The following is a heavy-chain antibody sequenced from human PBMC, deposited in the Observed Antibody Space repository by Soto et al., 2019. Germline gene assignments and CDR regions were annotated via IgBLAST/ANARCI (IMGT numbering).Heavy chain of an antibody. J-gene: IGHJ1*01. D-gene: IGHD2-2*01. V-gene: IGHV3-11*01. Sequence: QVRLVESGGGLVEPGGSLRLSCAASGFTFSDYYMSWVRQAPGKGLECISYISRSDDTRYYADSVKGRFTISRDNTKNSLYLQMNSLRVEDTAVYYCAIGHQYFHPWGQGTLVTVSS. CDR1: GFTFSDYY. CDR2: ISRSDDTR. CDR3: AIGHQYFHP.